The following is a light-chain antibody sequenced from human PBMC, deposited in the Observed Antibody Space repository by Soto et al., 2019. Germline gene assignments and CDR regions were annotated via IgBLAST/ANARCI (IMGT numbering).Light chain of an antibody. V-gene: IGKV1-39*01. Sequence: IQMTHFPSSLSASVGDRVTITCRASQDIRSDLGWYQQRPGKAPKLLIYATSSLQGGVPSRISGRGSGTDFTLTITSLQPEDFATYFCQQGYDTPITFGQGTRLEIK. CDR2: ATS. CDR1: QDIRSD. CDR3: QQGYDTPIT. J-gene: IGKJ5*01.